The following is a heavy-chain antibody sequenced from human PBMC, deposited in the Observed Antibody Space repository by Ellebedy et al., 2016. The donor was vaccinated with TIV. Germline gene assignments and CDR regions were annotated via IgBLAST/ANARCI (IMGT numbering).Heavy chain of an antibody. J-gene: IGHJ5*02. D-gene: IGHD3-22*01. V-gene: IGHV1-69*04. Sequence: SVKVSXXASGGTFSSYAISWVQQAPGQGLEWMGRIIPILGIANYAQKFQGRVTITADKSTSTAYMELSSLRSEDTAVYYCARSAETYYYDSSGPGWFDPWGQGTLVTVSS. CDR1: GGTFSSYA. CDR2: IIPILGIA. CDR3: ARSAETYYYDSSGPGWFDP.